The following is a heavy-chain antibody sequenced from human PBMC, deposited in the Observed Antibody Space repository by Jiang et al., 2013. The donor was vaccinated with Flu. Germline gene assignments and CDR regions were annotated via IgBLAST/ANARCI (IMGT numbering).Heavy chain of an antibody. CDR3: ARRRGSYTYYYGSGFGDYYFGY. CDR1: GYSFTSYW. D-gene: IGHD3-10*01. V-gene: IGHV5-51*01. CDR2: IYPGDSDT. J-gene: IGHJ4*02. Sequence: GAEVKKPGESLKISCKGSGYSFTSYWIGWVRQMPGKGLEWMGIIYPGDSDTRYSPSFQGQVTISADKSISTAYLQWSSLKASDTAMYYCARRRGSYTYYYGSGFGDYYFGYWGQGTLVTVSS.